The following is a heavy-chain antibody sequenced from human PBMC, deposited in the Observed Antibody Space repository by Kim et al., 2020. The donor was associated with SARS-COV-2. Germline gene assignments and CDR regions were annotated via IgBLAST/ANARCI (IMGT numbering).Heavy chain of an antibody. J-gene: IGHJ4*02. Sequence: ASVKVSCKASGYTFTGYYMHWVRQAPGQGLEWMGRINPNSGGTDYAQKFQGRVTMTRDTSISTAYMELSRLRSDDTAVYYCARSRDGYKLRHPFDYWGQGTLVTVSS. D-gene: IGHD5-12*01. CDR3: ARSRDGYKLRHPFDY. CDR1: GYTFTGYY. CDR2: INPNSGGT. V-gene: IGHV1-2*06.